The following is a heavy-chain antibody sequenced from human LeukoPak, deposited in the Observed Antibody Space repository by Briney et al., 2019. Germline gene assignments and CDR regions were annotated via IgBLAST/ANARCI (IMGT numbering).Heavy chain of an antibody. V-gene: IGHV3-21*01. D-gene: IGHD1-26*01. CDR2: ISSSSSYI. Sequence: GGSLRLSCAASGFTFSSYSMNWVRQAPGKGLEWVSSISSSSSYIYYADSVKGRFTISRDNAKNSLYLQMNSLRAEDTAVYYCARVIRWELLPFDYWGQGTLVTVSS. CDR3: ARVIRWELLPFDY. CDR1: GFTFSSYS. J-gene: IGHJ4*02.